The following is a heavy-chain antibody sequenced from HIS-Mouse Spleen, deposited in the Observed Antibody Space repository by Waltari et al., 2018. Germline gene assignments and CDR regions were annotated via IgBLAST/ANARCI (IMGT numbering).Heavy chain of an antibody. J-gene: IGHJ3*02. V-gene: IGHV1-2*02. D-gene: IGHD7-27*01. CDR3: ARDVPNWGAFDI. Sequence: QAQLVQSGAEVKKPGASVKVPCNASGYTLPGHYMHWVLQAPGQGLEWMGWINPNSGGTNYAQKFQGRVTMTRDTSISTAYMELSRLRSDDTAVYYCARDVPNWGAFDIWGQGTMVTVSS. CDR2: INPNSGGT. CDR1: GYTLPGHY.